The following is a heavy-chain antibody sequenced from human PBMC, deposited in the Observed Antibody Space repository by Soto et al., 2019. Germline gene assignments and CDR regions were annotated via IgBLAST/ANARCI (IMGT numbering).Heavy chain of an antibody. Sequence: QVQLVESGGGVVQPGRSLRLSCAASGFDFSSYAVHWVRQAPGKGLEWVALISDDGSNKYYADSVKGRFTISRDNSKSTVFLQMNTLRPEDTAVYHCSAGLRYFDWTAMDVWGLGTTVTVSS. CDR1: GFDFSSYA. D-gene: IGHD3-9*01. J-gene: IGHJ6*02. CDR3: SAGLRYFDWTAMDV. V-gene: IGHV3-30-3*01. CDR2: ISDDGSNK.